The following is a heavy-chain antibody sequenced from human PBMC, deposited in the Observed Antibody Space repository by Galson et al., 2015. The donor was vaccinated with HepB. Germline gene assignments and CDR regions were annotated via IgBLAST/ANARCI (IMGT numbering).Heavy chain of an antibody. V-gene: IGHV3-23*01. J-gene: IGHJ3*02. CDR1: GFTFSSYA. D-gene: IGHD3-3*01. Sequence: SLRLSCAASGFTFSSYAMSWVRQAPGKGLEWVSAISGSGGSTYYADSVKGRFTISRDNSKNTLYLQMNSLRAEDTAVYYCANSLSVRFLEWSVAFDIWGQGTMVTVSS. CDR2: ISGSGGST. CDR3: ANSLSVRFLEWSVAFDI.